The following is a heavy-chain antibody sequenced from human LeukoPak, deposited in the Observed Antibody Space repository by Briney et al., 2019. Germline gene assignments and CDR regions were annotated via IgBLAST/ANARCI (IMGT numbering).Heavy chain of an antibody. CDR1: GFPFRTLA. D-gene: IGHD3-22*01. CDR3: AKFHPYYYDSSVYSAFAY. CDR2: ISGSGVST. J-gene: IGHJ4*02. V-gene: IGHV3-23*01. Sequence: GGSLRLSCAASGFPFRTLAMSWVGQPPGKGWEGVSGISGSGVSTYHADSVKGGFTISRDNSKNTLYLQMDSLRAEDRAVYYCAKFHPYYYDSSVYSAFAYWGQGTRATVS.